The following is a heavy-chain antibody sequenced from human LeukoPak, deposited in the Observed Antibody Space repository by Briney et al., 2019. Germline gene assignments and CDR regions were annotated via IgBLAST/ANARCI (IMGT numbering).Heavy chain of an antibody. V-gene: IGHV4-30-2*01. CDR3: ARGYSGYAGFDY. CDR2: IYHSEST. Sequence: SETLSLTCAVSGGSISSGGYSWSWIRQPPGKGLEWIGYIYHSESTYYNPSLKSRVTISVDRSKNQFSLKLSSVTAADTAVYYCARGYSGYAGFDYWGQGTLVTVSS. CDR1: GGSISSGGYS. J-gene: IGHJ4*02. D-gene: IGHD5-12*01.